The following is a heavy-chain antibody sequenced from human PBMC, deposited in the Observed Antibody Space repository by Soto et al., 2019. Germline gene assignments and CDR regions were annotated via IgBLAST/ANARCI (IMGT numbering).Heavy chain of an antibody. V-gene: IGHV1-46*01. J-gene: IGHJ4*02. Sequence: GASVKVSCKASGYTFTSQYMHWVRQAPGQGLEWMGEINSRTGTTNFSQKFKGRVTLTRDTSTSTVYMELSSLTSDDTAVYYCARDQVAGTFYFDYWGQGTLVTVSS. CDR2: INSRTGTT. CDR3: ARDQVAGTFYFDY. D-gene: IGHD2-15*01. CDR1: GYTFTSQY.